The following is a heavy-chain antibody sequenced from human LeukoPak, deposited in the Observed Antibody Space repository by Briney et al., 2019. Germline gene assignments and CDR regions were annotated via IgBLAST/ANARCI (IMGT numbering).Heavy chain of an antibody. CDR1: GYTFTSYY. CDR2: INPSGGST. Sequence: ASVKVSCKASGYTFTSYYMHWVRQAPGQGLEWMGIINPSGGSTSYAQKFQGRVTMNRDTSTSAVYKKQSSQSSEDTGVFYCARDYSGWYYFDYWGQGTLVTVSS. V-gene: IGHV1-46*01. CDR3: ARDYSGWYYFDY. J-gene: IGHJ4*02. D-gene: IGHD6-19*01.